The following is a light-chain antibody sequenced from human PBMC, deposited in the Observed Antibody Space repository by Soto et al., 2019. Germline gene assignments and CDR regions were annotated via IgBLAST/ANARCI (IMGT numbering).Light chain of an antibody. CDR1: SSNIGSNT. Sequence: QLVLTQPPSASETPGQRVTISCSGSSSNIGSNTVNWYQQLPGTAPKLLIYSNNQRPSGVPDRFSGSKSGTSASLAISGLQSEDEADYYCAAWDDSLNGHVVFGGGTKLTVL. CDR3: AAWDDSLNGHVV. CDR2: SNN. V-gene: IGLV1-44*01. J-gene: IGLJ2*01.